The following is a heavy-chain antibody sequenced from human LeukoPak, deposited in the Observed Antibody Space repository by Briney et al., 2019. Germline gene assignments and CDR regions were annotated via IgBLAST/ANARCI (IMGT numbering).Heavy chain of an antibody. Sequence: ASVKVSCKASGYTFTSYAMHWVRQAPGQRLEWMGWINAGNGNTKYSQKFQGRVTITADESTSTAYMELSSLRSEDTAVYYCARLCSSTSCQDYYYYGMDVWGQGTTVTVSS. D-gene: IGHD2-2*01. J-gene: IGHJ6*02. V-gene: IGHV1-3*01. CDR3: ARLCSSTSCQDYYYYGMDV. CDR2: INAGNGNT. CDR1: GYTFTSYA.